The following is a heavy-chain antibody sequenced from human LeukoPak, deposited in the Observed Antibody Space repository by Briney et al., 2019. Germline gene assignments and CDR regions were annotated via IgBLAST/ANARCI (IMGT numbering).Heavy chain of an antibody. CDR3: ARDLHYGSADY. J-gene: IGHJ4*02. V-gene: IGHV3-74*01. CDR1: GFTLSSYS. D-gene: IGHD3-10*01. CDR2: IKSDGSST. Sequence: AGGSLRLSCAASGFTLSSYSMNWVRQAPGKGLVWVSCIKSDGSSTIYADSVKGRFTISRDNAKNTLYLQMNSLRAEDTALYYCARDLHYGSADYWGQGTLVTVSS.